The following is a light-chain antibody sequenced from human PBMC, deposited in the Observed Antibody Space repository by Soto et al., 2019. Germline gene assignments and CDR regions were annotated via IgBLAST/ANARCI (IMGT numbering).Light chain of an antibody. Sequence: DIQMTQAPSTLSASVGDRVTITCRASQSISYWLAWYQQKPGKAPNLLLYDASNLESGVPSRFSGSGFGTEFTLTISSLQPDDFATYYCQQYNSYSWTFGQGTKVDLK. J-gene: IGKJ1*01. CDR3: QQYNSYSWT. V-gene: IGKV1-5*01. CDR2: DAS. CDR1: QSISYW.